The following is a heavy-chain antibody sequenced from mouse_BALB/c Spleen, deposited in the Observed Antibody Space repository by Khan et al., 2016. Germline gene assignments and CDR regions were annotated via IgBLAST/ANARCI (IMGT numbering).Heavy chain of an antibody. D-gene: IGHD1-1*01. J-gene: IGHJ3*01. CDR2: INPGSGST. V-gene: IGHV1-54*01. CDR3: ASQYGSSDVGFAY. Sequence: QVQLQQSGADLVRPGTSVKVSCKASGYAFTNVLIDWIKQRPGQGLDWIGVINPGSGSTNYNEKFKGKATLTADKSSSTAYMQLSSLTSDDSAVSFGASQYGSSDVGFAYWGQETLVTVSA. CDR1: GYAFTNVL.